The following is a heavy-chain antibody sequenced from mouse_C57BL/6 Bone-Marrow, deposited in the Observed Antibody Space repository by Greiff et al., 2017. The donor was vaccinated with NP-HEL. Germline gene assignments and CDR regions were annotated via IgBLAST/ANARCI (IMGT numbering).Heavy chain of an antibody. D-gene: IGHD2-5*01. CDR1: GYTFTSYT. CDR2: INPSSGYT. Sequence: VQLQQSGAELARPGASVKMSCKASGYTFTSYTMHWVKQRPGQGLEWIGYINPSSGYTKYNQKFKDKATLTADKSSSTAYMQLSSLTSADSAVYYSAKQAHYSKGTFAYWGQGTLVTVSA. J-gene: IGHJ3*01. CDR3: AKQAHYSKGTFAY. V-gene: IGHV1-4*01.